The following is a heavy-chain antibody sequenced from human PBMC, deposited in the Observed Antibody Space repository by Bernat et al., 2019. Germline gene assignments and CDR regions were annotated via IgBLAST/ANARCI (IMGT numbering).Heavy chain of an antibody. Sequence: QVQLVESGGGVVQPGRSLRLSCAASGFTFSSYGMHWVRQAPGKGLEWVAVISYDGSNKDYADSVKGRFTISRDNSKNTLYLQMNSLRAEDTAVYYGAKCYDQSVPAADYYYGMDVGGQGTTVTV. D-gene: IGHD2-2*01. CDR1: GFTFSSYG. CDR3: AKCYDQSVPAADYYYGMDV. J-gene: IGHJ6*02. V-gene: IGHV3-30*18. CDR2: ISYDGSNK.